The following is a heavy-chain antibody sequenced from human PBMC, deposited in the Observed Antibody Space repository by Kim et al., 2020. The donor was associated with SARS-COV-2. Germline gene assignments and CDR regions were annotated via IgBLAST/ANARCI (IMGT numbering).Heavy chain of an antibody. Sequence: GGSLRLSCSASGFTFSTYAMHWVRQAPGKGLEYVSVIRSNGESPYYADSVRGRFTVSRDNSKKTLYLQMSSLRPEDTAVYYCVKSKGAYYGMDVWGLGTT. V-gene: IGHV3-64D*09. J-gene: IGHJ6*02. D-gene: IGHD3-3*01. CDR3: VKSKGAYYGMDV. CDR2: IRSNGESP. CDR1: GFTFSTYA.